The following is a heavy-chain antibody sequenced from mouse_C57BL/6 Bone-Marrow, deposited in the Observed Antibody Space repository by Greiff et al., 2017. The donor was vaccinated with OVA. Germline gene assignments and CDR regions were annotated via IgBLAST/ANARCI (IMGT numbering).Heavy chain of an antibody. J-gene: IGHJ2*01. Sequence: VQLQQSGAELVMPGASVKLSCKASGYTFTSYWMHWVKQRPGQGLEWIGEIDPSDSYTNYNPKFKGKSTLTVDKSSSTAYMQLSSLTAEDSAVYYCARHLNLDYWGQGTTLTVSS. CDR2: IDPSDSYT. CDR1: GYTFTSYW. V-gene: IGHV1-69*01. CDR3: ARHLNLDY.